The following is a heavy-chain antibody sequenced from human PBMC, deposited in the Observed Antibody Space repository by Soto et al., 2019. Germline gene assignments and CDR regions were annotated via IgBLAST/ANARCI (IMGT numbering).Heavy chain of an antibody. J-gene: IGHJ4*02. CDR3: ARTLYGDNVXY. V-gene: IGHV1-46*01. CDR1: GYTFTTYY. Sequence: ASVKVSCKASGYTFTTYYMHWVRQAPGQGLEWMGRMNPSGGNTTYAQKFQGRVTMTRNTSISTVYMELSSLRSEDTAVYYCARTLYGDNVXYWGLG. D-gene: IGHD4-17*01. CDR2: MNPSGGNT.